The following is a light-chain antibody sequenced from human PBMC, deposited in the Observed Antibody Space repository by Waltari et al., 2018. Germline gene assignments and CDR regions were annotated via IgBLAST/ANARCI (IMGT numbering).Light chain of an antibody. CDR2: DAS. CDR3: QQYAYVPWT. V-gene: IGKV1-33*01. CDR1: HDISTN. Sequence: DIQMTQSPSSLSPSLGDRVTISCQATHDISTNLNWYQQKPGTAPKLLIYDASRLEKGVPSRFSGSGSGTEFTFTITNLQPEDIATYHCQQYAYVPWTFGQGAKVEI. J-gene: IGKJ1*01.